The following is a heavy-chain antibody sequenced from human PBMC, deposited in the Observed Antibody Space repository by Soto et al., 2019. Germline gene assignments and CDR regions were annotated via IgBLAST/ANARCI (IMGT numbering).Heavy chain of an antibody. CDR3: AKMGRDAYKPIDS. CDR1: GFTFSDSA. J-gene: IGHJ4*02. Sequence: GGSLSLSCAASGFTFSDSAMGWVRQAPGKGLEWVSSISASGYSTYYADSVKGRFTISRDTSKNTLYLQTNSLRAEDTAMYYCAKMGRDAYKPIDSWGQGSLATVSS. V-gene: IGHV3-23*01. D-gene: IGHD3-16*01. CDR2: ISASGYST.